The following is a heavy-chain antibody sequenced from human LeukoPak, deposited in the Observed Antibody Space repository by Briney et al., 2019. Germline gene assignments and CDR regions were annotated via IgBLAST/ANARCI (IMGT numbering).Heavy chain of an antibody. CDR2: IYYSGST. D-gene: IGHD3-22*01. V-gene: IGHV4-31*03. Sequence: SETLSLTCTVSGGSVSSGSYYWSWIRQHPGKGLEWIGYIYYSGSTYYNPSLKSRVTISVDTSKNQFSLKLSSVTAADTAVYYCARAYYYDSSGYYLYYYYGMDVWGQGTTVTVSS. J-gene: IGHJ6*02. CDR1: GGSVSSGSYY. CDR3: ARAYYYDSSGYYLYYYYGMDV.